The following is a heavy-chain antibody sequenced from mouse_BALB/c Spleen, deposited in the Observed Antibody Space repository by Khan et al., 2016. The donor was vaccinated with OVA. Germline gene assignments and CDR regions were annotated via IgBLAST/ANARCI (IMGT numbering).Heavy chain of an antibody. CDR1: GYTFTSYW. CDR3: SRRGKYGYDPSLCAY. V-gene: IGHV1-61*01. D-gene: IGHD2-2*01. Sequence: QVQLQQSGAELVRPGASVKLSCKASGYTFTSYWMNWVKQRPGHGLEWIGRTDPSDSETHYNQMFKDKATLTVDKSSTTAYMQLSSLTSQDSAIYVGSRRGKYGYDPSLCAYWGQGTLVTVSA. J-gene: IGHJ3*01. CDR2: TDPSDSET.